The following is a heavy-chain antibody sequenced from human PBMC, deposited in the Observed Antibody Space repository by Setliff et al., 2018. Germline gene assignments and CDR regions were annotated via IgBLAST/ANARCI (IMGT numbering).Heavy chain of an antibody. J-gene: IGHJ5*02. CDR2: INHSGST. D-gene: IGHD3-10*01. CDR3: AGSGDYGSGRLSP. V-gene: IGHV4-34*01. Sequence: SETLSLTCAVYGGSFSGYYWSWIRQPPGKGLEWIGEINHSGSTNYNPSLKSRVTISLDTSNNQFSLKLSSVTAAETAMYYCAGSGDYGSGRLSPWGQGTLVTVSS. CDR1: GGSFSGYY.